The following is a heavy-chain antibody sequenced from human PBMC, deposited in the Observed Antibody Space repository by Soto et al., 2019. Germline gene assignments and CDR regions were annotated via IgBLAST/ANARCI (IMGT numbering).Heavy chain of an antibody. Sequence: QVQLVESGGGVVQPGRSLRLSCAASGFTFSSYGMHWVRQAPGKGLEWVAVIWYDGSNKYYADSVKGRFTISRDNSKNTLYLQMNSLRAEDTAGYYCAREGCSGGSCCPIGEWGQGTLVTVSS. J-gene: IGHJ4*02. CDR3: AREGCSGGSCCPIGE. CDR2: IWYDGSNK. V-gene: IGHV3-33*01. D-gene: IGHD2-15*01. CDR1: GFTFSSYG.